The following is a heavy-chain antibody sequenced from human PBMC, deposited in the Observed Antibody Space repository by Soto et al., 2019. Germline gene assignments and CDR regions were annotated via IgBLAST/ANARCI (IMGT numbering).Heavy chain of an antibody. CDR3: ARTSGWYEAGDFDY. D-gene: IGHD6-19*01. Sequence: QVQLVESGGGVVQPGRSLRLSCADSGFPFSSYSFHWVRQAPGKGLEWVAVISYDEKYKYYAESLKGRFTVSRDNSQNTLYLQMNSLRTEDTAVYYCARTSGWYEAGDFDYWRRGTMVTVSS. CDR2: ISYDEKYK. V-gene: IGHV3-30*04. CDR1: GFPFSSYS. J-gene: IGHJ4*02.